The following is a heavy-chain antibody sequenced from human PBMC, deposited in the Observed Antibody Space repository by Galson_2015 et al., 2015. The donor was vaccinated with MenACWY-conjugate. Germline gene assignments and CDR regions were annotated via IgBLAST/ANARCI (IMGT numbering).Heavy chain of an antibody. CDR2: ISDSGSNT. J-gene: IGHJ6*02. D-gene: IGHD1-1*01. CDR3: VKHVFNWRSAVGMDV. CDR1: GFTFSNYA. V-gene: IGHV3-23*01. Sequence: SLRLSCAASGFTFSNYAMNWVRQAPGMGLERVSLISDSGSNTYNADSMRGRFTISRDNSNDALYLEMYSLRAEDTAIYYCVKHVFNWRSAVGMDVWGQGTPVTVSS.